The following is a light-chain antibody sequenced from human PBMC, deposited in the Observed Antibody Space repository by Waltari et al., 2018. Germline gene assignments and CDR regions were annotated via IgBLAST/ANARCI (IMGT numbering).Light chain of an antibody. CDR3: QQRSSWPPL. Sequence: EIVFTQSPATLSLSPGERAALSCRASQNIGSYLAWYQQKPGQAPRLLISDASNRATDIPSRFSGSGSGTDFTLTISSLQPEDFAVYYCQQRSSWPPLFGQWTKLEIK. CDR2: DAS. J-gene: IGKJ2*01. V-gene: IGKV3-11*01. CDR1: QNIGSY.